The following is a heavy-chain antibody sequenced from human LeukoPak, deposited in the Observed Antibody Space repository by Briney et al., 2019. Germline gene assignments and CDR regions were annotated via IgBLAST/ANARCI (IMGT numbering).Heavy chain of an antibody. CDR2: INAYNGNT. CDR1: GYTFTSYG. D-gene: IGHD3-16*01. J-gene: IGHJ4*02. V-gene: IGHV1-18*01. Sequence: GASVKASCKASGYTFTSYGISWVRQAPGQGLEWMGWINAYNGNTNYAQKLQGRVTMTTDTSTSTAYMELRNLRSDDTAVYYCARGGPAARLITFGGVTDYWGQGTLVTVSS. CDR3: ARGGPAARLITFGGVTDY.